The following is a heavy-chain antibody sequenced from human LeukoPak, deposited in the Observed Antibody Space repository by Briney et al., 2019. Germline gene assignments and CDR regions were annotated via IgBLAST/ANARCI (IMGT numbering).Heavy chain of an antibody. Sequence: GGSLRLSCAASGFTFSSYWMSWVRQAPGKGLEWLANIKQDGSEKYYVDSVKGLFTASRDNAKNSLYLQMNSLRAEDTAVYYCARDLGDFWSGSTWFDPWGQGTLVTVSS. CDR2: IKQDGSEK. CDR3: ARDLGDFWSGSTWFDP. D-gene: IGHD3-3*01. V-gene: IGHV3-7*01. J-gene: IGHJ5*02. CDR1: GFTFSSYW.